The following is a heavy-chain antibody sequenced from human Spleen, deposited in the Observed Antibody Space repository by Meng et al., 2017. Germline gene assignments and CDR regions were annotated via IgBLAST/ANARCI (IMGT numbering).Heavy chain of an antibody. CDR1: GFTFDDYA. D-gene: IGHD3-22*01. Sequence: GGSLRLSCAASGFTFDDYAMHWVRQAPGKGLEWVSSISGDSTYYADSGKGRFTISRDNSKNTLHLQMNSLRAEDTAVYYCARSPIDKYDLSALPLDYWGQGTRVTVSS. CDR3: ARSPIDKYDLSALPLDY. J-gene: IGHJ4*02. CDR2: ISGDST. V-gene: IGHV3-38-3*01.